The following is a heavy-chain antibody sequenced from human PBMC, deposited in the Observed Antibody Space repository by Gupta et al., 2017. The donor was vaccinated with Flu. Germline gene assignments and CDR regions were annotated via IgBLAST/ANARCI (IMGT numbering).Heavy chain of an antibody. CDR3: VKEGINIRYGMDA. V-gene: IGHV3-43*01. CDR2: IGRDGDTVTA. CDR1: GFTFDEYT. Sequence: EVQLVESGGAVAQPGGSLRLSCAASGFTFDEYTMHWVRQAPGKGLEWGAFIGRDGDTVTADYGDAVRGRLNISRDNSRNSLFLQLDSGRPEDSASYYCVKEGINIRYGMDAWGHGTTVTVSS. D-gene: IGHD3-16*02. J-gene: IGHJ6*02.